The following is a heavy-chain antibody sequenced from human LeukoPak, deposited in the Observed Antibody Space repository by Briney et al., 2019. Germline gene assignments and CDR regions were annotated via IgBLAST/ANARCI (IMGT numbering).Heavy chain of an antibody. J-gene: IGHJ2*01. CDR1: GFTFSNYG. V-gene: IGHV3-30*18. Sequence: GWALRLSCAASGFTFSNYGMHGVRQAPGKGVEWVAVISYDGSNKYYADSVKGGFTISRDNSKNTLYLQMNSLRAEDTAVYYCAKPSLAYCSSTSCYKTYWYFDLWGRGTLVTVSS. D-gene: IGHD2-2*02. CDR2: ISYDGSNK. CDR3: AKPSLAYCSSTSCYKTYWYFDL.